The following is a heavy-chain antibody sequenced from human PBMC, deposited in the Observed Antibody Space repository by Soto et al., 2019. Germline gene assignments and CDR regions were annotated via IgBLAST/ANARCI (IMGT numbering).Heavy chain of an antibody. D-gene: IGHD2-8*01. Sequence: GGSLRLSCTVSGFTFGDYAMNWFRQAPGKGLERVGFIRSKAYSGTTEYTASVTCRFTFSSDDSKSIAYRQMHSVRSDESALYYCTRDSNVPATNFYGIDVWGQGTTVTVAS. J-gene: IGHJ6*02. CDR2: IRSKAYSGTT. CDR1: GFTFGDYA. CDR3: TRDSNVPATNFYGIDV. V-gene: IGHV3-49*01.